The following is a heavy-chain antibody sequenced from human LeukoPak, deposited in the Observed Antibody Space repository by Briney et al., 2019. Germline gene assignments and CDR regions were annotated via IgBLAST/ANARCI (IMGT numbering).Heavy chain of an antibody. V-gene: IGHV3-74*01. CDR1: GFTFSRHW. J-gene: IGHJ4*02. CDR2: INSDGSST. CDR3: ARGPSSNWYGLDY. D-gene: IGHD6-13*01. Sequence: GGSLRLSCAASGFTFSRHWMHWVRQAPGKGLVWVSRINSDGSSTSYADSVKGRFTISRDNAKNTLYLQVNSLRAEDTAVYYCARGPSSNWYGLDYWSQGTPVTVSS.